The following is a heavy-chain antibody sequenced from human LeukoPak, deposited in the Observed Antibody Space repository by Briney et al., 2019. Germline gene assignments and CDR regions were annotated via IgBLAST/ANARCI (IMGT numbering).Heavy chain of an antibody. CDR1: GGSFSGYY. V-gene: IGHV4-34*01. Sequence: SETLSLTCAVYGGSFSGYYWSWIRQPPGKGLEWIGEINHSGSTNYNPSLKSRVTISVDTSKNQFSLKLSSVTAADTAVYYCARGAGGWFGGKPRRNYFDYWGQGTLVTVSS. CDR3: ARGAGGWFGGKPRRNYFDY. J-gene: IGHJ4*02. D-gene: IGHD3-10*01. CDR2: INHSGST.